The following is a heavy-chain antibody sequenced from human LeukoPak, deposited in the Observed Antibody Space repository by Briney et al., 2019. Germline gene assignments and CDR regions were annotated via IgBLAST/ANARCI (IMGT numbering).Heavy chain of an antibody. V-gene: IGHV4-34*01. D-gene: IGHD3-16*01. CDR2: INHSGST. CDR1: GGSFSGYY. J-gene: IGHJ4*02. Sequence: KPSETLSLTCAVYGGSFSGYYWSWIRQPPGKGLEWIGEINHSGSTNYNPSLKSRVTISVDTSKNQFSLKLSSVTAADTAVYYCARVIHVDYTPVYYFDHWGQGTLVTVSS. CDR3: ARVIHVDYTPVYYFDH.